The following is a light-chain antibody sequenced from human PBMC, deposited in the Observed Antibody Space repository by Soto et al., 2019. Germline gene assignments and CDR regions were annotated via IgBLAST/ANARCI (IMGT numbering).Light chain of an antibody. J-gene: IGKJ1*01. CDR2: GAS. CDR3: HQYNYWPPGT. CDR1: QSLSSSY. V-gene: IGKV3-15*01. Sequence: EIVLTQSPGTLSLSPGERATLSCRASQSLSSSYLAWYQQKPGQAPRLLIYGASTRATGIPARFSGSGSGTEFTLTISSLQSEDFAVYHCHQYNYWPPGTFGQGTKVDIK.